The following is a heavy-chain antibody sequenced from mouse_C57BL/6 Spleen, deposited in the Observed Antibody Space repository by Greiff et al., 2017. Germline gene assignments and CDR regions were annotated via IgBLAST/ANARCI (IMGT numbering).Heavy chain of an antibody. CDR3: ARTGVPGDFDY. CDR1: GYTFTSYW. CDR2: IHPHSGST. Sequence: QVQLQQPGAELVKPGASVKLSCKASGYTFTSYWMHWVKQRPGQGLEWIGMIHPHSGSTNYNEKFKSKATLTVDKSSSTAYMQLSSLTSEDSAVYYCARTGVPGDFDYWGQGTTLTVSS. J-gene: IGHJ2*01. V-gene: IGHV1-64*01. D-gene: IGHD5-1*01.